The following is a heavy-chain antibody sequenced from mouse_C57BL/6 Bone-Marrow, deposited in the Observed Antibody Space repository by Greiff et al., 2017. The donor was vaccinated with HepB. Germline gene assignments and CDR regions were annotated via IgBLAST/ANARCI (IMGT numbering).Heavy chain of an antibody. D-gene: IGHD2-3*01. V-gene: IGHV14-3*01. J-gene: IGHJ1*03. CDR2: IDPANGNT. CDR1: GFNIKNTY. CDR3: ARSPDGYYLYWYFDV. Sequence: DVKLQESVAELVRPGASVKLSCTASGFNIKNTYMHWVKQRPEQGLEWIGRIDPANGNTKYAPKFQGKATITADTSSNTAYLQLSSLTSEDTAIYYCARSPDGYYLYWYFDVWGTGTTVTVSS.